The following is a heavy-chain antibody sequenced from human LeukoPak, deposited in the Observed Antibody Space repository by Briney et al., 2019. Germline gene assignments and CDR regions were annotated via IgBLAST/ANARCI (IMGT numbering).Heavy chain of an antibody. CDR3: AIGGGSGSYYYPDYYYYGMDV. CDR2: IYYSGST. V-gene: IGHV4-59*01. D-gene: IGHD3-10*01. Sequence: SETLSLTCTVSGGSISSYHWSWIRQPPGKGLEWIGYIYYSGSTNYNPSLKSRVTISVDTSKNQFSLKLSSVTAADTAVYYCAIGGGSGSYYYPDYYYYGMDVWGQGTTVTVSS. J-gene: IGHJ6*02. CDR1: GGSISSYH.